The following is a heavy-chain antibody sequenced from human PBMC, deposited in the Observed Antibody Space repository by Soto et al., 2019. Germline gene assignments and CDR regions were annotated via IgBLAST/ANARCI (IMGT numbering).Heavy chain of an antibody. CDR1: GGSISSSNW. Sequence: QVQLQESGPGLVKPSGTLSLTCAVSGGSISSSNWWSWVRQPPGKGLEWIGEIYHSGSTNYNPSLKGRVTISVDKSKNQFSLKLSSVTAADTAVYYCARDGRSATVTTVSWYFDLWGRGTLVTVSS. J-gene: IGHJ2*01. V-gene: IGHV4-4*02. CDR2: IYHSGST. D-gene: IGHD4-17*01. CDR3: ARDGRSATVTTVSWYFDL.